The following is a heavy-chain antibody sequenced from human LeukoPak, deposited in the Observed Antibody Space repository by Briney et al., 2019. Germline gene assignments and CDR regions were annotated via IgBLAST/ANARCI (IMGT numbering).Heavy chain of an antibody. J-gene: IGHJ4*02. CDR3: ARDSGGGYSYGN. D-gene: IGHD5-18*01. Sequence: SETLSLTCTVSGGSISSSSYYWGWIRQPPGKGLEWIGSIYYSGSTYYNPSLKSRVTISVDTSKNQFSLKLSSVTAADTAVYYCARDSGGGYSYGNWGQGTLVTVSS. CDR2: IYYSGST. V-gene: IGHV4-39*07. CDR1: GGSISSSSYY.